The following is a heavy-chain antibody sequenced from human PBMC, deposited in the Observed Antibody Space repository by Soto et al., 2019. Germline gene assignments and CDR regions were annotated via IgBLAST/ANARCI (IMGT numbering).Heavy chain of an antibody. CDR2: ISGSGGST. D-gene: IGHD6-19*01. Sequence: EVQLVESGGGLVQPGGSLRLSCAASGFTFSSYAMSWVRQAPGKGLEWVSAISGSGGSTYYADSVKGRFTISRDNSKNTLYLQINSLRAEDTAVYYSAKTGYSSGCYFDYWGQGTLVTVSS. CDR3: AKTGYSSGCYFDY. CDR1: GFTFSSYA. V-gene: IGHV3-23*04. J-gene: IGHJ4*02.